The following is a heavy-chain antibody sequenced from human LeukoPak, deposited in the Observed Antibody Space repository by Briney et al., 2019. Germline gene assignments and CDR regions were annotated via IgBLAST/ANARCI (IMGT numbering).Heavy chain of an antibody. CDR3: ARHSAFYYGSGTDY. Sequence: SETLSLTCAVFGYSISSGYYWGWIWQPPGKGLEWIGSMYHSGSTYYNPSLKSRVIISVDTSKNQFSLRLRSVTAADTAVYYCARHSAFYYGSGTDYWGQGTLVTVSS. D-gene: IGHD3-10*01. CDR2: MYHSGST. CDR1: GYSISSGYY. J-gene: IGHJ4*02. V-gene: IGHV4-38-2*01.